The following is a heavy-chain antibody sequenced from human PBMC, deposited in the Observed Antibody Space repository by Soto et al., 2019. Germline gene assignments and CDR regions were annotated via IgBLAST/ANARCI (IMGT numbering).Heavy chain of an antibody. CDR2: IWYDGSNK. CDR3: ARDRLLGNSFDY. Sequence: QVQLVESGGGVVQPGRSLRLSCAASGFTFSTYGMHWVRQAPGKGLEWVAVIWYDGSNKYYADSVTGRFTISRDNSKSTLHLQMNSLRAVDTAVYYCARDRLLGNSFDYWGQGSLVTVSS. J-gene: IGHJ4*02. V-gene: IGHV3-33*01. CDR1: GFTFSTYG. D-gene: IGHD1-26*01.